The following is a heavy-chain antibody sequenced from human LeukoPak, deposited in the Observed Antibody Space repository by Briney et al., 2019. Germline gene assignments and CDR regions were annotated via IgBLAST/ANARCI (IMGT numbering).Heavy chain of an antibody. CDR3: ARDSDSGYGPFAS. CDR2: IHSGATT. D-gene: IGHD5-12*01. Sequence: GGSLRLSCAASGFTVSNNYMSWVRQAPGKGLEWVSVIHSGATTNYADSVQGRFTISRDNSKTTAYLHMNSLRAEDTAVYYCARDSDSGYGPFASWGQGTLVTVSS. CDR1: GFTVSNNY. V-gene: IGHV3-53*01. J-gene: IGHJ4*02.